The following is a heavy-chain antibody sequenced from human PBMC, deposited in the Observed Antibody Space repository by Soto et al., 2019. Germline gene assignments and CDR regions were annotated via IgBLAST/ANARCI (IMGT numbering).Heavy chain of an antibody. Sequence: ESGGGLVQPGGSLRLSCAASGFTFSNYWMTWVRQAPGKGLEWVANIRQDGNEIYFLDSVRGRFTISRDNAQNSLFLQMNSLRVEDTALYYCARPSGYCSGGSCFPFDLWGQGTRVTVSS. CDR2: IRQDGNEI. J-gene: IGHJ4*02. CDR1: GFTFSNYW. D-gene: IGHD2-15*01. CDR3: ARPSGYCSGGSCFPFDL. V-gene: IGHV3-7*01.